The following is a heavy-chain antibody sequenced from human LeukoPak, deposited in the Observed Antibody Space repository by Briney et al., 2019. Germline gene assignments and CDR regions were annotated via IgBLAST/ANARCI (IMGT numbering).Heavy chain of an antibody. V-gene: IGHV3-33*08. J-gene: IGHJ4*02. CDR3: ARGMTTVTTTAGY. Sequence: GGSLRLSCAASGFTVSSNYMSWVRQAPGKGLEWVAVIWYDGSNKYYADSVKGRFTISRDNSKNTLYLQMNSLRAEDTAVYYCARGMTTVTTTAGYWGQGTLVTVSS. D-gene: IGHD4-17*01. CDR2: IWYDGSNK. CDR1: GFTVSSNY.